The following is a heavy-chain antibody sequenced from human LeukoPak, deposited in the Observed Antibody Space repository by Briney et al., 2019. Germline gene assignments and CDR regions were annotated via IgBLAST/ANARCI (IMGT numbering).Heavy chain of an antibody. D-gene: IGHD3-16*01. V-gene: IGHV1-69*05. CDR2: IIPIFGTA. CDR1: GGTFSSYA. Sequence: GASVKVSCKASGGTFSSYAISWVRQAPGQGLEWMGGIIPIFGTANYAQKFQGRVTITTDESTSTAYMELSSLRSEDTAVYYCAARVGVMDYYYYMDVWGKGTTVTVSS. CDR3: AARVGVMDYYYYMDV. J-gene: IGHJ6*03.